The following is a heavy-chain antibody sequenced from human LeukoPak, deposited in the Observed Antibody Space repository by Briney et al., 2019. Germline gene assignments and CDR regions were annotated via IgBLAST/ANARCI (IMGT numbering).Heavy chain of an antibody. J-gene: IGHJ4*02. D-gene: IGHD7-27*01. CDR2: ITGGGENT. V-gene: IGHV3-23*01. CDR1: GFTFGSYA. Sequence: GNSLRLSCAPSGFTFGSYAMSWVRHAPGKGLEWVSTITGGGENTYYADSVRGPFSISRDTSKTTLHLQMIGVRPEDTAVYYCVKVLTGSQDYWGQGTLVTVSS. CDR3: VKVLTGSQDY.